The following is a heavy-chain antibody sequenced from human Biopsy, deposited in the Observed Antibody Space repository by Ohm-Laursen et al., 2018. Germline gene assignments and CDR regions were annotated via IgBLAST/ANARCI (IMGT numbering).Heavy chain of an antibody. J-gene: IGHJ6*02. V-gene: IGHV4-59*01. CDR3: ARATNSTGWPYYYFYGMDV. CDR2: IYYSGST. CDR1: GGSISSDY. D-gene: IGHD2/OR15-2a*01. Sequence: SETLSLTCTVSGGSISSDYWSWLRQPPGKGLEWIGYIYYSGSTNYNPSLKSRVTISVDTSKNQFSLRLNSVTAADTAVYYCARATNSTGWPYYYFYGMDVWGQGTTVTVSS.